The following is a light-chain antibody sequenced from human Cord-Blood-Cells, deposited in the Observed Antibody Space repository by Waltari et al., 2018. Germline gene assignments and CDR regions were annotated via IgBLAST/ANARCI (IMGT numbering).Light chain of an antibody. CDR3: QQANSFPFT. V-gene: IGKV1-12*01. CDR2: DAS. Sequence: DIQLTQSPSSVSASVGDRVTITCRASQVISSWLAWYQQKPVKAPKHLLYDASSLQSGVPSRFSGSGSGTDFTLTISRLQPEDFATYYCQQANSFPFTFGPGTKVDIK. CDR1: QVISSW. J-gene: IGKJ3*01.